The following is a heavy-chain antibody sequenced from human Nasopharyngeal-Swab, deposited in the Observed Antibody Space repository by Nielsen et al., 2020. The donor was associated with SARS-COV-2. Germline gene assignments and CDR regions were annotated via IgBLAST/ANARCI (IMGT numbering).Heavy chain of an antibody. D-gene: IGHD2-15*01. Sequence: ASVTVSCKASGYTFTSYAMHWVRQAPGQRLEWMGWINAGNGNTKYSQKFQGRVTITRDTSASTAYMELSSLRSEDTAVYYCARERGVVVVAAKVFHPIPARFDPWGQGTLVTVSS. CDR2: INAGNGNT. V-gene: IGHV1-3*01. J-gene: IGHJ5*02. CDR3: ARERGVVVVAAKVFHPIPARFDP. CDR1: GYTFTSYA.